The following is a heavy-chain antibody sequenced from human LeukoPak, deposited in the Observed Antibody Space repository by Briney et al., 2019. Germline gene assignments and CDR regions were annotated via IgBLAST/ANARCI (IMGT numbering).Heavy chain of an antibody. CDR1: GGSISSSHYY. J-gene: IGHJ5*02. V-gene: IGHV4-39*01. Sequence: SETLSLTCSVSGGSISSSHYYWSWIRPPPGKGLEWIAINNDSRNRYYNPSRRSRTTIAVYTSTNSFFLTLNSVTAEETAVYYCARGYDSWGQGTLVTASS. CDR3: ARGYDS. D-gene: IGHD3-16*01. CDR2: NNDSRNR.